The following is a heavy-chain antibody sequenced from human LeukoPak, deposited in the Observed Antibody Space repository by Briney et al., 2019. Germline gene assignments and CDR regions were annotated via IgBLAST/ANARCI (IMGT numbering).Heavy chain of an antibody. J-gene: IGHJ4*02. CDR3: AKRGVVIRVFLVGFHKEAYYFDP. CDR2: PSGSGGGT. CDR1: GITLSNYG. V-gene: IGHV3-23*01. D-gene: IGHD3-10*01. Sequence: GGSLRLSCAVSGITLSNYGMSWVPQAPGKGLEWGAGPSGSGGGTNYADSVQGRFTISRDNPKNTLYLQMNSLRAEDTAVYFCAKRGVVIRVFLVGFHKEAYYFDPWGQGALVTVSS.